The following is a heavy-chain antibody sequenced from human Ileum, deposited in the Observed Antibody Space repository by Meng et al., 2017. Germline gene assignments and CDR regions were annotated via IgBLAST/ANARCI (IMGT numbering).Heavy chain of an antibody. CDR2: IYYSGNT. D-gene: IGHD3-10*01. CDR3: VRHRKGFYGSEGYFQH. J-gene: IGHJ1*01. V-gene: IGHV4-39*01. CDR1: GASISSSDYH. Sequence: QLQLQESGPGLVKPSATLSLTCTVSGASISSSDYHWGWIRQPPGKGLEWIGSIYYSGNTYYNPSFKSRVAISVDTSKSQFSLKLSSVNAADTAVYYCVRHRKGFYGSEGYFQHWGQGTLVTVSS.